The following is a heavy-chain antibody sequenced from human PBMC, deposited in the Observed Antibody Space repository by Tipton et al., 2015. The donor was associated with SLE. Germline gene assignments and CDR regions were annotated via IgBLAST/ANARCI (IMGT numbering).Heavy chain of an antibody. CDR2: IYYSGST. CDR1: GGSISSSSYY. CDR3: VVAAAGYNWFDP. D-gene: IGHD6-13*01. V-gene: IGHV4-39*07. Sequence: TLSLTCTVSGGSISSSSYYWGWIRQPPGKGLEWIGSIYYSGSTYYNPSLKSRVTISVDTSKNQFSLKLSSVTAADTAVYYCVVAAAGYNWFDPWGQGTLVTVSS. J-gene: IGHJ5*02.